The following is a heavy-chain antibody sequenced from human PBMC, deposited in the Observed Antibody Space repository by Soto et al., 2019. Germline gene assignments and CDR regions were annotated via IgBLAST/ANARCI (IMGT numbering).Heavy chain of an antibody. D-gene: IGHD4-4*01. J-gene: IGHJ4*02. CDR1: GFTFIKAW. CDR2: VKSKTDGGTT. V-gene: IGHV3-15*07. CDR3: TTDPYSTRDY. Sequence: EVQMVESGGGLVQPGGSLRLSCATSGFTFIKAWMNWVRPAPGKGLEWVGRVKSKTDGGTTDYAAPVKGRFTISRDDSKNTLFLQMNSLKIEDTALYYCTTDPYSTRDYWGQGTLVTVSS.